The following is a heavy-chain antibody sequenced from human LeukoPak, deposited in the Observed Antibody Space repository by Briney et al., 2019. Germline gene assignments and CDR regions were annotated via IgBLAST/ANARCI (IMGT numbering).Heavy chain of an antibody. CDR1: GGSFSGYY. J-gene: IGHJ4*02. Sequence: SETLSLTCAVYGGSFSGYYWSWIRQPPGKGREWIGEIIHGGSTNYNPSLKSRVTISVDTSKNQFSLKLSSVTAADTAVYYCARGRVDIVVVPAAMSRYFDYWGQGTLVTVSS. CDR2: IIHGGST. V-gene: IGHV4-34*01. D-gene: IGHD2-2*03. CDR3: ARGRVDIVVVPAAMSRYFDY.